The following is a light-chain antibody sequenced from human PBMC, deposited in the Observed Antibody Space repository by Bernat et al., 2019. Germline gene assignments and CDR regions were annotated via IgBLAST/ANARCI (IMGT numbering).Light chain of an antibody. Sequence: SSELTQPPSVSVSPGQIARITCSGDKLGNKFTCWYQQRSGQSPVVLIYRDNIRSSGISERSSASHSGNTATLTITGTQPTDEADYYCQAWDSSAGFFGGGTKLTVL. J-gene: IGLJ2*01. CDR3: QAWDSSAGF. CDR2: RDN. V-gene: IGLV3-1*01. CDR1: KLGNKF.